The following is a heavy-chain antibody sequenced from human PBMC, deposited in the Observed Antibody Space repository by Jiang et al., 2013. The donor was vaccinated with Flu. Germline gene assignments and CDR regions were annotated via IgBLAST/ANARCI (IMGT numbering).Heavy chain of an antibody. Sequence: GTPKYAQNFQGRVTITADKSTSTAYMELSSLRSEDTAVYYCAREPYCSGGSCYSSDYWGQGTLVTVSS. CDR3: AREPYCSGGSCYSSDY. J-gene: IGHJ4*02. V-gene: IGHV1-69*06. D-gene: IGHD2-15*01. CDR2: GTP.